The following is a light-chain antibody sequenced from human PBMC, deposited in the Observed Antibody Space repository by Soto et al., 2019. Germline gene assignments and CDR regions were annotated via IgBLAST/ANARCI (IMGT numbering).Light chain of an antibody. CDR2: FIS. CDR1: TSNIGSNT. CDR3: AAWDDSLNGPV. J-gene: IGLJ2*01. Sequence: QSVLTQPPSGSRTPGQSVTISCSGSTSNIGSNTVNWYQQLPGTAPKLLIYFISQRPSGVPDRFSGSRSGTSASLAISGLQTEDEADYYCAAWDDSLNGPVFGGGTKLTVL. V-gene: IGLV1-44*01.